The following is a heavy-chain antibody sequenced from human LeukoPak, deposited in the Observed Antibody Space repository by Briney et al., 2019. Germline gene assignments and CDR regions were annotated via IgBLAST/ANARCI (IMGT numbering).Heavy chain of an antibody. D-gene: IGHD3-10*01. V-gene: IGHV3-30-3*01. J-gene: IGHJ6*02. CDR1: GFTFSSYA. CDR2: ISYDGSNK. CDR3: ARGLLWFGEFPHPYYYGMDV. Sequence: GRSLRLSCAASGFTFSSYAMHWVRQAPGKGLEGVAVISYDGSNKYYADSVKGRFTISRDNSKNTLYLQMNSLRAEDTAVYYCARGLLWFGEFPHPYYYGMDVWGQGTTVTVSS.